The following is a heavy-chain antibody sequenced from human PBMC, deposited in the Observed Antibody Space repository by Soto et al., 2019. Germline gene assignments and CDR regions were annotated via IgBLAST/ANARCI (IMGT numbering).Heavy chain of an antibody. CDR2: LKYTGTT. CDR1: GGSITTYY. Sequence: SETLSLTCTISGGSITTYYLSWIRQPPGKGLEWIGFLKYTGTTNYNPSLQSRITISRDTSNKLFSLNLMSVTPADTAVYYCARGRYYGSGSPPRYWGQGTLVTVSS. CDR3: ARGRYYGSGSPPRY. J-gene: IGHJ4*02. D-gene: IGHD3-10*01. V-gene: IGHV4-59*01.